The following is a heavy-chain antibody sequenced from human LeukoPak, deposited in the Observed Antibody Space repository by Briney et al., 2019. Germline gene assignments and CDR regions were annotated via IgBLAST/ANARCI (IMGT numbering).Heavy chain of an antibody. D-gene: IGHD2-21*02. CDR1: GFSNADYG. Sequence: GGALRLSCVGAGFSNADYGMSWVRQGPGKGLEWVAGIDWNGDALQYADSVKGRFTISRDNAKNSLYLQMDILRPEDTGVYYCARDLSATWYSLAYWGQGTLVTVSS. CDR2: IDWNGDAL. V-gene: IGHV3-20*04. CDR3: ARDLSATWYSLAY. J-gene: IGHJ4*02.